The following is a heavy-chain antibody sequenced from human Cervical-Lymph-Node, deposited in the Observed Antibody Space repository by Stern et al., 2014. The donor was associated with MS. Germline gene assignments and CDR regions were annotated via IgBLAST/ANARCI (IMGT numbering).Heavy chain of an antibody. CDR3: ARATYYYDSSGYLLDY. D-gene: IGHD3-22*01. CDR1: GGSISSGGYY. J-gene: IGHJ4*02. V-gene: IGHV4-31*03. CDR2: LYYSGST. Sequence: EQLVESGPGLVTPSQTLSLTCTVSGGSISSGGYYWSWIRQHPGKGLEWIGYLYYSGSTYYNPSLKSRVTISVDTSKTQFSLKLSSVTAADTAVYYCARATYYYDSSGYLLDYWGQGTLVTVSS.